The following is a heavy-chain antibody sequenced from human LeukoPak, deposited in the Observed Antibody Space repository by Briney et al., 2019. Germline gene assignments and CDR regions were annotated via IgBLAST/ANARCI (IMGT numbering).Heavy chain of an antibody. CDR3: ARGLRKWLRDPFNY. J-gene: IGHJ4*02. Sequence: PSETLSLTCAVSGESFSGYYWSWIRQPPGKGLEWIGEINHSGSTNYNPSLKSRVTISLDTSNNQFSLRLSSLTAADTAVYYCARGLRKWLRDPFNYWGQGTLVSVSS. CDR1: GESFSGYY. CDR2: INHSGST. V-gene: IGHV4-34*01. D-gene: IGHD5-12*01.